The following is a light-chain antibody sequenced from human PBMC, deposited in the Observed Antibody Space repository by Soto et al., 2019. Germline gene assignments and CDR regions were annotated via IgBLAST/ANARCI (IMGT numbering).Light chain of an antibody. CDR2: AAS. Sequence: DIQMTQSPSSLSESVGDRVTSACRASQGLSNYLAWYQQNPGKVPKLLIYAASTLQSGVPSRFSGSGSGTDFTLTISSLQPEDVATYYCQKYNSAPYTFGQGTKLEIK. CDR3: QKYNSAPYT. J-gene: IGKJ2*01. V-gene: IGKV1-27*01. CDR1: QGLSNY.